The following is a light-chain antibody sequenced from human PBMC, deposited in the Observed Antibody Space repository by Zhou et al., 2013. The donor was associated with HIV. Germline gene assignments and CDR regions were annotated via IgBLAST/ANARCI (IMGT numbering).Light chain of an antibody. J-gene: IGKJ1*01. CDR1: QSISSY. Sequence: DIQMTQSPSSLSASVGDRVTITCRASQSISSYLNWYQQKPGKAPKLLIYAASSLQSGVPSRFSGSGSGTEFTLTISSLQPDDFATYYCQQYNSYSPEFGQGTKVEIK. CDR3: QQYNSYSPE. CDR2: AAS. V-gene: IGKV1-5*01.